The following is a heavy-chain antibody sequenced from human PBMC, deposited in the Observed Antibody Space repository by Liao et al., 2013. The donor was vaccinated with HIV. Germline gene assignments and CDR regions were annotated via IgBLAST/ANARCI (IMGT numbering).Heavy chain of an antibody. J-gene: IGHJ4*02. Sequence: QLQLQESGPGLVKPSETLSLTCTVSGGSISSSSYYWGWIRQPPGKGLEWIGSIYYSGSTYYNPSLKSRVTISVDTSKNQFSLKLSSVTAADTAVYYCARTRGGHNPGMDYWGQGTLVTVSS. CDR3: ARTRGGHNPGMDY. D-gene: IGHD1-1*01. CDR1: GGSISSSSYY. V-gene: IGHV4-39*07. CDR2: IYYSGST.